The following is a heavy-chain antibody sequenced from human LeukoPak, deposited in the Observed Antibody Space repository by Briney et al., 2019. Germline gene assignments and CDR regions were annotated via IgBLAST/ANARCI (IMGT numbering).Heavy chain of an antibody. J-gene: IGHJ3*02. Sequence: ASVKVSCKASGYTFTAYYLHWVRQAPGRGLEWMGWINPNSGVTNYAQKFQGRVTMTRDTSTNKAYMELSRLRSEDTALYYCARGNYGYAFDIWGQGTMVPVSS. D-gene: IGHD1-7*01. CDR2: INPNSGVT. V-gene: IGHV1-2*02. CDR1: GYTFTAYY. CDR3: ARGNYGYAFDI.